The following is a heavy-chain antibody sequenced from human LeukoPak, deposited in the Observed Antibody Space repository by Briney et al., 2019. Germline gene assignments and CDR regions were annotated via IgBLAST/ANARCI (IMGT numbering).Heavy chain of an antibody. CDR2: ISAYNGNT. CDR3: ARDQDPGAFDI. V-gene: IGHV1-18*01. Sequence: GASVKVSCKASSYTLTNYGISWVRQAPGQGLEWMGWISAYNGNTNYAQNPQGRVTMTTDTSTNTAYMELRSLRSDDTAVYYCARDQDPGAFDIWGQGTMVTVSS. CDR1: SYTLTNYG. J-gene: IGHJ3*02.